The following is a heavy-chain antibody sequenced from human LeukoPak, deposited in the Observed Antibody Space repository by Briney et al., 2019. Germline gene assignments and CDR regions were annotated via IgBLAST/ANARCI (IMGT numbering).Heavy chain of an antibody. V-gene: IGHV3-33*01. Sequence: GRSQRLSCAASGFTFSSYGMHWVRQAPGKGLEWVAVIWYDGSNKYYADSVKGRFTISRDNSKNTLYLQMNSLRAEDTAVYYCAREKIAARKSYYYYGMDVWGQGTTVTVSS. D-gene: IGHD6-6*01. CDR3: AREKIAARKSYYYYGMDV. CDR1: GFTFSSYG. J-gene: IGHJ6*02. CDR2: IWYDGSNK.